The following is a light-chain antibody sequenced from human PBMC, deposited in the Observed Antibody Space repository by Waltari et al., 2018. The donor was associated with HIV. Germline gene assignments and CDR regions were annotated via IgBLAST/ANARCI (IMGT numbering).Light chain of an antibody. V-gene: IGLV1-47*01. Sequence: QSVLTQPPSASGTPGQRVTIYCSGSNSNIGINYVYWYQQLPGTAPKLLIYVDNQRPSGVPGRFSVSKSGTSASLAISGLRSEDEADYYCAAWDDSLSGRVFGGGTNLTVL. CDR1: NSNIGINY. CDR2: VDN. CDR3: AAWDDSLSGRV. J-gene: IGLJ3*02.